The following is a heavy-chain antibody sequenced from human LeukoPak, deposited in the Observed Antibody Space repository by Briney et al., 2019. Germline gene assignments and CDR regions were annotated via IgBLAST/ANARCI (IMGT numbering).Heavy chain of an antibody. CDR2: IGSSSSYI. V-gene: IGHV3-21*01. CDR1: GFTFSSYS. D-gene: IGHD3-9*01. J-gene: IGHJ4*02. Sequence: GGSLRLSCAASGFTFSSYSMNWVRQAPGKGLEWVSSIGSSSSYIYYADSVKGRFTISRDNAKNSLYLQMNSLRAEDTAVYYCARDFDILTGYPYYFDYWGQGTLVTVSS. CDR3: ARDFDILTGYPYYFDY.